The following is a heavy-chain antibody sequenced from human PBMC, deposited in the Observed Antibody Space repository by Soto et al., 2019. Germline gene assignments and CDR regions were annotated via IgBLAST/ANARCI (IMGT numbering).Heavy chain of an antibody. V-gene: IGHV4-39*01. CDR2: IYYSGST. Sequence: ETLSLTCTVSGGSISSSSYYWGWIRQPPGKGLEWIGSIYYSGSTYYNPSLKSRVTISVDTSKNQFSLKLSSVTAADTAVYYCASVTALYYYYYGMDVWGQGTTVNVS. D-gene: IGHD2-21*02. CDR3: ASVTALYYYYYGMDV. J-gene: IGHJ6*02. CDR1: GGSISSSSYY.